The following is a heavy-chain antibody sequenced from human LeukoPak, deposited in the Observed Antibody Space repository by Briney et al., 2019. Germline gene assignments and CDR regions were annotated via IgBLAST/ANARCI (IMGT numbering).Heavy chain of an antibody. CDR2: IKQDGSEK. Sequence: GGSLRLSCAASGFTSSSYWMSWVRQAPGKGLEWVANIKQDGSEKYYVDSVKGRFTISRDNAKNSLYLQMNSLRAEDTAVYYCARDPGRRIAAAGFDYWGQGTLVTVSS. CDR1: GFTSSSYW. V-gene: IGHV3-7*01. J-gene: IGHJ4*02. D-gene: IGHD6-13*01. CDR3: ARDPGRRIAAAGFDY.